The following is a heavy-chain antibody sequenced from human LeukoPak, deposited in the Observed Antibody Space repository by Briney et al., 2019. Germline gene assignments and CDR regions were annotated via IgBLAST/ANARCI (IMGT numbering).Heavy chain of an antibody. V-gene: IGHV3-48*03. Sequence: GSLRLSCAASGFTFSSYEMNWVRQAPGKGLEWVSYISSSGSTIYYADSVKGRFTISRDNAKNSLYLQMNSLRAEDTAVYYCARDLGGGYFDYWGQGTLVTVSS. CDR1: GFTFSSYE. CDR3: ARDLGGGYFDY. J-gene: IGHJ4*02. D-gene: IGHD3-16*01. CDR2: ISSSGSTI.